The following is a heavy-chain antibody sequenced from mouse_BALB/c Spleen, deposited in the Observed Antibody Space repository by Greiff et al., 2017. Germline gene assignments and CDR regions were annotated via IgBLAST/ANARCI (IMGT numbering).Heavy chain of an antibody. CDR2: ISSGSSTI. J-gene: IGHJ4*01. D-gene: IGHD2-3*01. CDR3: ARSEDRWAMDY. CDR1: GFTFSSFG. V-gene: IGHV5-17*02. Sequence: EVHLVESGGGLVQPGGSRKLSCAASGFTFSSFGMHWVRQAPEKGLEWVAYISSGSSTIYYADTVKGRFTISRDNPKNTLFLQMTSLRSEDTAMYYCARSEDRWAMDYWGQGTSVTVSA.